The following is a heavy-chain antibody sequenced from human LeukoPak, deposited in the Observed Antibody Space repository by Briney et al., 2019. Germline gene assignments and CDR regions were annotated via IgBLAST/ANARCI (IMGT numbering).Heavy chain of an antibody. V-gene: IGHV3-23*01. CDR1: GFPFGSFV. CDR2: ISGSGGST. Sequence: GGSLRLSCAASGFPFGSFVMSWVRQAPGKGLEWVSAISGSGGSTYYADSVKGRFTISRDNSKNTLYLQMNSLRAEDTAVYYCAKVPPYQLPSFDYWGQGTLVTVSS. CDR3: AKVPPYQLPSFDY. D-gene: IGHD2-2*01. J-gene: IGHJ4*02.